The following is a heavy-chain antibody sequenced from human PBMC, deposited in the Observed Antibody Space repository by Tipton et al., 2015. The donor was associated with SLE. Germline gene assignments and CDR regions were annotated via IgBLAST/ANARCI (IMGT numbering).Heavy chain of an antibody. J-gene: IGHJ4*02. CDR2: ISYSGST. Sequence: LRLSCTVAGGSFRSYYWSWIRQPPGKGLEWIAYISYSGSTTYNPSLKSRVTMSIDTSKSQFSLQFSSVTAADTAVYYCARVTRGRAAALFDSWGQGTLVTVSS. D-gene: IGHD6-25*01. CDR1: GGSFRSYY. V-gene: IGHV4-59*01. CDR3: ARVTRGRAAALFDS.